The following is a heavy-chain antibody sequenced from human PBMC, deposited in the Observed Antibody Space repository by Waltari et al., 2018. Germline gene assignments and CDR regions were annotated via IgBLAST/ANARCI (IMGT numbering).Heavy chain of an antibody. J-gene: IGHJ4*02. CDR3: ARDSVQGSGSLQVFDY. D-gene: IGHD1-26*01. Sequence: QVQLQESGPGLVKPSETLSLTCAVSGYSISSGYYWGWIRQPPGKGLEWIGSIYHSGSTYYNPSLKSRVTISVDTSKNQFSLKLSSVSAADTAVYYGARDSVQGSGSLQVFDYWGQGTLVTVSS. CDR2: IYHSGST. CDR1: GYSISSGYY. V-gene: IGHV4-38-2*01.